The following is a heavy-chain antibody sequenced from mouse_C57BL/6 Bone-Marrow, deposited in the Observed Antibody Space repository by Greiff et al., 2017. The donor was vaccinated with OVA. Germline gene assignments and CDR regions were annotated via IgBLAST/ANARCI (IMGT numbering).Heavy chain of an antibody. V-gene: IGHV3-6*01. CDR3: ARETNYGSSSWFAY. D-gene: IGHD1-1*01. CDR2: ISYDGSN. J-gene: IGHJ3*01. CDR1: GYSITSGYY. Sequence: EVKLQESGPGLVKPSQSLSLTCSVTGYSITSGYYWNWIRQFPGNKLEWMGYISYDGSNNYNPSLKNRISITRDTSKNQFFLKLNSVTTEDTATYYCARETNYGSSSWFAYWGQGTLVTVSA.